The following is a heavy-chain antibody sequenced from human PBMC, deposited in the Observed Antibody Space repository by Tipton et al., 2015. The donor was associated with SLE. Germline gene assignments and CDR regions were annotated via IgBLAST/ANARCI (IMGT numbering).Heavy chain of an antibody. CDR2: IYVGGTT. D-gene: IGHD6-13*01. V-gene: IGHV4-61*02. J-gene: IGHJ6*02. Sequence: TLSLTCTVSGGSLSSGGYYWTWIRQPAGKGLEWIGRIYVGGTTNYNPSLKSRVAIFVDTSTNQFSLRLSSVTAADTAVYYCAKMRTNWYGIDVWGQGTMVTVSS. CDR3: AKMRTNWYGIDV. CDR1: GGSLSSGGYY.